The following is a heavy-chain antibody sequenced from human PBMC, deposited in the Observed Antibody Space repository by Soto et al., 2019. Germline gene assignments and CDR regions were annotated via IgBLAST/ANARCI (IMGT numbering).Heavy chain of an antibody. V-gene: IGHV4-59*01. CDR3: ARYRREAVAGYTLDN. CDR1: GGSISSNY. Sequence: SETLSLTGTVPGGSISSNYWTWIRQPPGKGLGWLGYVYNSGSTNYNPSLKSRVTISEDTSKSQFSLKVNSMTAADTAVYYCARYRREAVAGYTLDNWGQGILVTVSS. CDR2: VYNSGST. D-gene: IGHD6-13*01. J-gene: IGHJ4*02.